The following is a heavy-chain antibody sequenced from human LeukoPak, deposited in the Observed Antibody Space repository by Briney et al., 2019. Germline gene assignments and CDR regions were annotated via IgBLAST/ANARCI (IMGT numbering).Heavy chain of an antibody. CDR2: IYHSGST. J-gene: IGHJ4*02. V-gene: IGHV4-30-2*01. CDR1: GGSISSGGYS. D-gene: IGHD4-17*01. CDR3: ARVHDYGIDY. Sequence: PSETLSLTCAVSGGSISSGGYSLSWIRQPPGKGLEWIGYIYHSGSTYYNPSLKSRVTISVDRSKNQFSLKLSSVTAADTAVYYCARVHDYGIDYWGQGTLVTVSS.